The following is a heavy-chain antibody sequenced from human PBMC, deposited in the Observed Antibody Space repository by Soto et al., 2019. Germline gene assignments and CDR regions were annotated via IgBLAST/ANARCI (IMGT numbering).Heavy chain of an antibody. CDR2: IDPSDSQA. V-gene: IGHV5-10-1*01. Sequence: PGESLKISCKGSGYSFAGYWITWVRQKPGKGLEWMGRIDPSDSQAYYSPSFRGHVTISATKSITTVFLQWSSLRASDTAMYYCARQIYDSDTGPNFQYYFDSWGQGTPVTVSS. J-gene: IGHJ4*02. CDR1: GYSFAGYW. D-gene: IGHD3-22*01. CDR3: ARQIYDSDTGPNFQYYFDS.